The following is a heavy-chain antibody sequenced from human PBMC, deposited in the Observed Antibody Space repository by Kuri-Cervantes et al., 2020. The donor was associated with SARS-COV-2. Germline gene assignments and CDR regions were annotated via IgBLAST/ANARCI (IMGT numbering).Heavy chain of an antibody. CDR2: INPNSGGT. CDR1: GYTFTGYY. J-gene: IGHJ6*03. V-gene: IGHV1-2*02. CDR3: ASKFPGVPGSSPGYYYYMDV. D-gene: IGHD6-6*01. Sequence: ASVKVSCKASGYTFTGYYMHWVRQAPGQGLEWMGWINPNSGGTNYAQKFQGRVTMTRDTSTSTVYMELSSLRSEDTAVYYCASKFPGVPGSSPGYYYYMDVWGKGTTVTVSS.